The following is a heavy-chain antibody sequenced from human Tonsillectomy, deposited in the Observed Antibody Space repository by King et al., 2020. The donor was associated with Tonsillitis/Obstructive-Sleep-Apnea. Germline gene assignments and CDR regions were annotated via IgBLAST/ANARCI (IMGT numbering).Heavy chain of an antibody. D-gene: IGHD3-16*01. V-gene: IGHV7-4-1*02. J-gene: IGHJ3*01. CDR3: AKFGPDAFDF. CDR2: INTNTGIP. CDR1: GYNFNDYI. Sequence: QLVQSGSELKKPGASVKVSCKASGYNFNDYIINWVRQAPGQGLEWMGWINTNTGIPTYARGITGRLVFSLDTSLSTAYLQISSLKAEDTAVYYCAKFGPDAFDFWGQGTMVTVSS.